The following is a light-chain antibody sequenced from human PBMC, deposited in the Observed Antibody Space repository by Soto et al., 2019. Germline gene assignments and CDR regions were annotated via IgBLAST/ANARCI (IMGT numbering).Light chain of an antibody. V-gene: IGKV3-11*01. Sequence: DIVLTQSPAILSLSPGDRATLSCTASQSVNTYLAWYQQRPGQAPRLLIFDASNRATGIPARFSGSGSGTDFSLTISSLEPEDFEVYSCQHRGDWPLTLGGGTKVDIK. CDR2: DAS. CDR1: QSVNTY. J-gene: IGKJ4*01. CDR3: QHRGDWPLT.